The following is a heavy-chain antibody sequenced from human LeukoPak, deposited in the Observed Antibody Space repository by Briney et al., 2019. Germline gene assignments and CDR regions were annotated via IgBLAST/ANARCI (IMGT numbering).Heavy chain of an antibody. CDR3: ARGAPRGYYDSSGYYH. J-gene: IGHJ5*02. CDR1: GFSFVEYV. Sequence: GGSLRLSCSASGFSFVEYVMSWVRQAPGKGLEWVAGMTGTSGGTYYADSVKGRFTISRDNAKNSLYLQMNSLRAEDTAVYYCARGAPRGYYDSSGYYHWGQGTLVTVSS. D-gene: IGHD3-22*01. CDR2: MTGTSGGT. V-gene: IGHV3-23*01.